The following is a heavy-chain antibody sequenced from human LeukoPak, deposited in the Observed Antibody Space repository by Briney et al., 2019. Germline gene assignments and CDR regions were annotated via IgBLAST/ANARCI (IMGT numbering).Heavy chain of an antibody. CDR3: ARVIAVAGLYFDY. J-gene: IGHJ4*02. Sequence: ASVKVSCKASGYTFTSYAMNWVRQAPGQGLEWMGWISAYNGNTNYAQKLQGRVTMTTDTSTSTAYMELRSLRSDDTAVYYCARVIAVAGLYFDYWGQGTLVTVSS. D-gene: IGHD6-19*01. V-gene: IGHV1-18*01. CDR1: GYTFTSYA. CDR2: ISAYNGNT.